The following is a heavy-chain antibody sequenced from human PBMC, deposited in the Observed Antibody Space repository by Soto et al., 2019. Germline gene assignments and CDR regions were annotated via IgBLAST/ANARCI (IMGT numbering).Heavy chain of an antibody. CDR2: IYSSGST. Sequence: PSETLSLTCTVSGGSISSGDHYWSWIRQPPGKGLEWIGYIYSSGSTYYNPSLKSRVTISVDTSKNQFSLNLNSVTATDTTVYYCGRDNSKDYGGYASAAFDIWGQGTMVTVSS. J-gene: IGHJ3*02. CDR1: GGSISSGDHY. CDR3: GRDNSKDYGGYASAAFDI. D-gene: IGHD4-17*01. V-gene: IGHV4-30-4*01.